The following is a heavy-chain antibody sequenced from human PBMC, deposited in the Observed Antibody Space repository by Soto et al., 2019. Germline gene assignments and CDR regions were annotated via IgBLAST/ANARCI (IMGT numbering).Heavy chain of an antibody. D-gene: IGHD3-10*01. CDR1: GGSISSYY. Sequence: SETLSLTCTVSGGSISSYYWSWIRQPPGKGLEWIGYIYYSGSTYYNPSLKSRVTMSVDSSKSQFSLKLTSVTAADTAVYYCARDLVRGVPNYWGQGALVTVSS. CDR2: IYYSGST. V-gene: IGHV4-59*12. J-gene: IGHJ4*02. CDR3: ARDLVRGVPNY.